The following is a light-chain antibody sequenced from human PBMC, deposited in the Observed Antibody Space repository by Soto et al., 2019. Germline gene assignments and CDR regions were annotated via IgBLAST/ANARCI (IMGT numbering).Light chain of an antibody. CDR2: GAS. CDR3: QHYGSSPTT. J-gene: IGKJ3*01. V-gene: IGKV3-20*01. Sequence: EIVLTQSPGTLSLSPGERATLSCRASQSVSNTYLAWYQHKPGQAPRLLIYGASRRATGIPDRFTGSGSGTDFTLTINGLEPEDFAVYYCQHYGSSPTTFGPGTKVDI. CDR1: QSVSNTY.